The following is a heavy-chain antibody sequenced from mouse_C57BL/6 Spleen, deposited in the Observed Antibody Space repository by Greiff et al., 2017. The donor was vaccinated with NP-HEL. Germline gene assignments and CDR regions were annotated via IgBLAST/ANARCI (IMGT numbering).Heavy chain of an antibody. CDR1: GFTFSSYA. V-gene: IGHV5-9-1*02. CDR2: ISSGGDYI. J-gene: IGHJ2*01. CDR3: TRGDYYGSRALGYFDY. D-gene: IGHD1-1*01. Sequence: KLVESGEGLVKPGGSLKLSCAASGFTFSSYAMSWVRQTPEKRLEWVAYISSGGDYIYYADTVKGRFTISRDNARNTLYLQMSSLKSEDTAMYYCTRGDYYGSRALGYFDYWGQGTTLTVSS.